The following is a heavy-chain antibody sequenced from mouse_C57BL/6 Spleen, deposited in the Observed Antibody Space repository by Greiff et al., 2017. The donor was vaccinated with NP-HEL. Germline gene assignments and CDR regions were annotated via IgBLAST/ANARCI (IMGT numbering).Heavy chain of an antibody. CDR2: INPNNGGT. J-gene: IGHJ2*01. CDR3: ARWSENYGSSGY. Sequence: VQLQQSGPELVKPGASVKISCKASGYTFTDYYMNWVKQSHGKSLEWIGDINPNNGGTSYNQKFTGKATLTVDKSSSTAYMELRSLTSEDAAVYYCARWSENYGSSGYWGQGTTLTVSS. D-gene: IGHD1-1*01. V-gene: IGHV1-26*01. CDR1: GYTFTDYY.